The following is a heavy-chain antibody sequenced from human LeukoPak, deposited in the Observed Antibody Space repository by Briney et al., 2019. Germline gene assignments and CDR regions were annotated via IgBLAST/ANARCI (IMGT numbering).Heavy chain of an antibody. Sequence: PGGSLRLSCAASGFTFSSYSMNWVRQAPGKGLEWVSSISSSSSYIYYADSVKGRFTISRDNAKNSLYLQMNSLRAEDTAVYYCARGGPGYDSSGRWGQGTLVTVSS. CDR1: GFTFSSYS. V-gene: IGHV3-21*01. CDR3: ARGGPGYDSSGR. J-gene: IGHJ4*02. CDR2: ISSSSSYI. D-gene: IGHD3-22*01.